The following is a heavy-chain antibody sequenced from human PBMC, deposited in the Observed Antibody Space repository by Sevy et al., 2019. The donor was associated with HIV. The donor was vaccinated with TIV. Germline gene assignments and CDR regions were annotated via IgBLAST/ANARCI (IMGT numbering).Heavy chain of an antibody. Sequence: GGSLRLSCAASGFTFTLYAIHWVRQAPGKGLEWVALISYSGTNKYYADSVKGRFTFSRDDSKNTAYLQMNNLRTADTAVYYCAGVAVEYCTDDCYHRFDYWGQGTQVTVSS. CDR3: AGVAVEYCTDDCYHRFDY. V-gene: IGHV3-30-3*01. J-gene: IGHJ4*02. CDR1: GFTFTLYA. CDR2: ISYSGTNK. D-gene: IGHD2-21*02.